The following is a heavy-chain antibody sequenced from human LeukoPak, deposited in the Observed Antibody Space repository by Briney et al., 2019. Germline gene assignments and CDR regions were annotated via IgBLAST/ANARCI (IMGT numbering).Heavy chain of an antibody. CDR1: GGSMNTYY. CDR2: IYSSGST. D-gene: IGHD3-9*01. CDR3: ARRRGGDISRLYYYYMDV. J-gene: IGHJ6*03. Sequence: SETLSLTCTVSGGSMNTYYWSWIRQPPGKGLEWIGYIYSSGSTTYNPSLKSRVTISVDTPKKQFSLKLSSVTAADTAVYYCARRRGGDISRLYYYYMDVRGKGTTVTVSS. V-gene: IGHV4-59*08.